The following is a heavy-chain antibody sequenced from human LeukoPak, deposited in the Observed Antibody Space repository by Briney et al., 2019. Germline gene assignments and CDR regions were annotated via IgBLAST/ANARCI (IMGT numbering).Heavy chain of an antibody. CDR3: ASLPATMVRGVPFDY. CDR1: GGSISSGSYY. CDR2: IYYSGST. Sequence: SETLSLTCTVSGGSISSGSYYWGWLRQPPGKGLEWIGTIYYSGSTYYNPSLKGRLTISVDTSKNQFSLKLSSVTAADTAVYYCASLPATMVRGVPFDYWGQGTLVTVSS. D-gene: IGHD3-10*01. V-gene: IGHV4-39*01. J-gene: IGHJ4*02.